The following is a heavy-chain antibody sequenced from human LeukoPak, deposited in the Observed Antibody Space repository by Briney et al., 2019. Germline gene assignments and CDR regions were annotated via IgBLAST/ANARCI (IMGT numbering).Heavy chain of an antibody. CDR1: GFTFSSYA. CDR3: AKTGRSAVAGTAGDY. CDR2: ISGSGGST. V-gene: IGHV3-23*01. J-gene: IGHJ4*02. D-gene: IGHD6-19*01. Sequence: GGSLRLSCAASGFTFSSYAMSWVRRAPGKGLEWVSAISGSGGSTYYADSVKGRFTISRDNSKNTLYLQMNSLRAEDTAVYYCAKTGRSAVAGTAGDYWGQGTLVTVSS.